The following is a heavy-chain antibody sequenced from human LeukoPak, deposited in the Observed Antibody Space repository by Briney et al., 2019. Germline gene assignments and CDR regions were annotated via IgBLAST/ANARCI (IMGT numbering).Heavy chain of an antibody. D-gene: IGHD3-3*01. CDR2: INHSGST. CDR1: GGSFSGYY. Sequence: SETLSLTCAVYGGSFSGYYWSWIRQPPGKGLEWIGEINHSGSTNYNPSLKSRVTISVDTSMNQFSLKLSSVTAADTAVYYCARVGFPPYYDFWSGARYYYYGMDVWGQGTTVTVSS. CDR3: ARVGFPPYYDFWSGARYYYYGMDV. V-gene: IGHV4-34*01. J-gene: IGHJ6*02.